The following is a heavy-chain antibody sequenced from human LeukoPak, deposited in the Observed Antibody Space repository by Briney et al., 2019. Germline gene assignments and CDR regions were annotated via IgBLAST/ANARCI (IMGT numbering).Heavy chain of an antibody. J-gene: IGHJ3*02. V-gene: IGHV3-30*02. CDR1: GFTFSSYG. Sequence: GGSLRLSCAASGFTFSSYGMHWVRQAPGKGLEWVAFIRYDGSNKYYADSVKGRFTISRDNSKNTLYLQMNSLRAEDTAVYYCAKDRAVATIGDDAFDIWGQGTMVTVSS. CDR2: IRYDGSNK. D-gene: IGHD5-12*01. CDR3: AKDRAVATIGDDAFDI.